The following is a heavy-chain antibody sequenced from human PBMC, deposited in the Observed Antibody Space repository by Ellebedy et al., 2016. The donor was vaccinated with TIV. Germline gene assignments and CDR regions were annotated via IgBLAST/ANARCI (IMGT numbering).Heavy chain of an antibody. CDR1: GYSFTSYW. CDR3: ATPGQRDYYDSSPELDAFDI. V-gene: IGHV5-10-1*01. D-gene: IGHD3-22*01. CDR2: IDPSDSYT. J-gene: IGHJ3*02. Sequence: GESLKISXKGSGYSFTSYWISWVRQMPGKGLEWMGRIDPSDSYTNYSPSFQGHVTISADKSISTAYLQWSSLKASDTAMYYCATPGQRDYYDSSPELDAFDIWGQGTMVTVSS.